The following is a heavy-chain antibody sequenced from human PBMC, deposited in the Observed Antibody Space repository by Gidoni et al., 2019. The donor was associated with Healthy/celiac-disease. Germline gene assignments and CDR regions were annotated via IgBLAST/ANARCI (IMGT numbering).Heavy chain of an antibody. D-gene: IGHD6-13*01. Sequence: EVQLVESGGGLVQPGGSLRLSCAAPGFTFSSYWMSWVRQAPGKGLEWVANIKQDGSEKYYVDSVKGRFTISRDNAKNSLYLQMNSLRAEDTAVYYCARETSSSWAFDYWGQGTLVTVSS. CDR2: IKQDGSEK. CDR3: ARETSSSWAFDY. J-gene: IGHJ4*02. V-gene: IGHV3-7*01. CDR1: GFTFSSYW.